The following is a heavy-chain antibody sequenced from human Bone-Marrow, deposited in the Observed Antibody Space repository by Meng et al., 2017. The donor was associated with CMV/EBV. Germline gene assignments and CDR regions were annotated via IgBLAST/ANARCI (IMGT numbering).Heavy chain of an antibody. CDR1: GFTFSSYW. V-gene: IGHV3-74*01. CDR2: INSDGSST. J-gene: IGHJ4*02. CDR3: AKGDTMVRGVIWALFDY. D-gene: IGHD3-10*01. Sequence: GESLKISCAASGFTFSSYWMHWVRQAPGKGLVWVSRINSDGSSTSYADSVKGRFTISRDNAKNTLYLQMNSRRAEDTAVYYCAKGDTMVRGVIWALFDYWGQGTLVTVSS.